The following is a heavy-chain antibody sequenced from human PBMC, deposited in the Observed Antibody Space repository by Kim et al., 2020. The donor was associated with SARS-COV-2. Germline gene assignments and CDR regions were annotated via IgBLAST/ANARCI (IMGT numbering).Heavy chain of an antibody. CDR3: ARSVLEWKQRRSYYGMDV. Sequence: KSRVTISVDPSKNQFSLKLSSVTAADAAVYYCARSVLEWKQRRSYYGMDVWGQGTTVTVSS. J-gene: IGHJ6*02. V-gene: IGHV4-34*01. D-gene: IGHD3-3*01.